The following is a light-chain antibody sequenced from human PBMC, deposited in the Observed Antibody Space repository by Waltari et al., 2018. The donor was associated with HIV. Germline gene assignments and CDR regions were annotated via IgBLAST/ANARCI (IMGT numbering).Light chain of an antibody. CDR1: QNIDTY. CDR3: QQYESFSWT. Sequence: DIQLPQSPSTLSASIGDRVPITCRASQNIDTYLAWYQHKPGKAPKFLIYMASTLQTGVPSRFSGSGSGTEFTLTISTLQPDDFATYYCQQYESFSWTFGQGTKV. CDR2: MAS. J-gene: IGKJ1*01. V-gene: IGKV1-5*03.